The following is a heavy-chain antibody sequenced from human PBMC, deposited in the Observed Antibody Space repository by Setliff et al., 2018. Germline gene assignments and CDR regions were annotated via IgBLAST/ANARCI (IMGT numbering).Heavy chain of an antibody. J-gene: IGHJ4*02. D-gene: IGHD6-13*01. V-gene: IGHV1-46*01. CDR2: INTGGGSA. CDR1: GYAFTNYY. Sequence: ASVKVSCKASGYAFTNYYMFWVRQAPGQGPEWMGTINTGGGSASIVDQFQGRVTMTRDTSTSTFYMEVNILRSDDTAVYYCARGGMAAANRKGVFEYWGQGTLVTVSS. CDR3: ARGGMAAANRKGVFEY.